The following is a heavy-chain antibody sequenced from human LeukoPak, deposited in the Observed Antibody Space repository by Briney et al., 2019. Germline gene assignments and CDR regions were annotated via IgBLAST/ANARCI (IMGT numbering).Heavy chain of an antibody. V-gene: IGHV4-4*07. D-gene: IGHD3-10*01. J-gene: IGHJ4*02. CDR2: IYTSGST. CDR1: GGSISSYY. Sequence: SETLSLTCTVSGGSISSYYWSWIRQPAGKGLEWIGRIYTSGSTNYKPSLKSRVTMSVDTSNNQFSLKLSSVTAADTAVYYCSSGPDISYFDYWGQGTLVTVSS. CDR3: SSGPDISYFDY.